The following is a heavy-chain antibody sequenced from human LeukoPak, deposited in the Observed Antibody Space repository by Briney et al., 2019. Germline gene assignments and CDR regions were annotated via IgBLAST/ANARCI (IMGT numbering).Heavy chain of an antibody. D-gene: IGHD2-2*01. J-gene: IGHJ5*02. Sequence: GASVKVSCKASGYTFTSYGISWVRQAPGQELEWMGWISPYNGNTNYAQKLQGRVTMTTDTSTSPAYMDLRSLRSDDTAVYYCARVACCSSTSCYPRYNWFDPWGQGTLVTVSS. CDR3: ARVACCSSTSCYPRYNWFDP. CDR2: ISPYNGNT. CDR1: GYTFTSYG. V-gene: IGHV1-18*01.